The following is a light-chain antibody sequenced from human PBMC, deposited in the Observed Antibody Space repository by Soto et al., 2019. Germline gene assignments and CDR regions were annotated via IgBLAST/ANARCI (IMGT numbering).Light chain of an antibody. J-gene: IGLJ3*02. CDR3: SSYTRSSTWV. V-gene: IGLV2-14*01. CDR2: EVN. CDR1: SSELIGYNY. Sequence: QSALTQPASVSGSPGQSITISCSATSSELIGYNYVSWYQQHPGKAPKLLIYEVNKRPSGFSNRFSGSASGNTASLTISGLQAEDEADYYCSSYTRSSTWVFGGGTQLTVL.